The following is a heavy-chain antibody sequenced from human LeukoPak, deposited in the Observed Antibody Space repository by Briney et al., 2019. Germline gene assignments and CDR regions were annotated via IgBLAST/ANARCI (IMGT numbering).Heavy chain of an antibody. CDR3: AGYSNYGPYYYYMDV. J-gene: IGHJ6*03. CDR1: GGSISSYY. V-gene: IGHV4-4*07. D-gene: IGHD4-11*01. CDR2: IYTSGST. Sequence: SETLSLTCTVSGGSISSYYWSWIRQPAGKGLEWIGRIYTSGSTNYNPSLKSRVTMSVDTSKNQFSLKLSSVTAADTAVYYCAGYSNYGPYYYYMDVWGKGTTVTVSS.